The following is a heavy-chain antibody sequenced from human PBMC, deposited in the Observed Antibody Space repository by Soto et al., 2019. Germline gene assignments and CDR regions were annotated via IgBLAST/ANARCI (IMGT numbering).Heavy chain of an antibody. D-gene: IGHD6-19*01. CDR1: GYTFTSYA. CDR2: INAGNGNT. Sequence: ASVKVSCKASGYTFTSYAIHWVRQAPGQRLEWIGWINAGNGNTKYSQKFQGRVTITRDTSASTAYMELRSLTSEDTAVYYCARDGAVSGNSNFDYWGQGTLVTVSS. V-gene: IGHV1-3*01. J-gene: IGHJ4*02. CDR3: ARDGAVSGNSNFDY.